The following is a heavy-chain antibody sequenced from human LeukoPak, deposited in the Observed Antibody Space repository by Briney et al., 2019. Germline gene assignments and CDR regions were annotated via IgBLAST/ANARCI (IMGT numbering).Heavy chain of an antibody. V-gene: IGHV4-59*01. CDR1: GGSISSYY. CDR3: ARDRYYDSSGFDY. Sequence: PSETLSLTCTVSGGSISSYYWSWIRQPPGKGLEWIGYIYYSGTTNYNPSLKSRVTMSVDTSKNQFSLKLSSVTAADTAVYYCARDRYYDSSGFDYWGQGTLVTVSS. J-gene: IGHJ4*02. CDR2: IYYSGTT. D-gene: IGHD3-22*01.